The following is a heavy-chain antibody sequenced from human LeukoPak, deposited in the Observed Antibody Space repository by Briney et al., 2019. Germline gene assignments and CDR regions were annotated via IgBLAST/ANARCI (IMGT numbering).Heavy chain of an antibody. V-gene: IGHV3-74*01. D-gene: IGHD4-17*01. Sequence: HPGGSLRLSCAASGFSFSSYWMHWVRQAPGKGLVWVSRTDSDGSSTSYADSVKGRFTISRDNAKNTLYLQINSLRAEDTAVYYCVRKQLYGDGFDYWGLGALVTVSS. J-gene: IGHJ4*02. CDR2: TDSDGSST. CDR3: VRKQLYGDGFDY. CDR1: GFSFSSYW.